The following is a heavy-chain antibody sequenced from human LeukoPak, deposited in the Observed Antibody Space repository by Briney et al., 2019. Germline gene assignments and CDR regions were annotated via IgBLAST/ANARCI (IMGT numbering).Heavy chain of an antibody. CDR2: ISYDGSNK. Sequence: PGRSLRLSCAASGFTFSTYATHWVRQPPGKGLEWVAVISYDGSNKYYADSVKGRFTISRDNSKNTLYLQVNSLGAEDTAVYYCARDERSGGFSYGYYWGQGTLVTVSS. D-gene: IGHD5-18*01. CDR1: GFTFSTYA. V-gene: IGHV3-30*01. CDR3: ARDERSGGFSYGYY. J-gene: IGHJ4*02.